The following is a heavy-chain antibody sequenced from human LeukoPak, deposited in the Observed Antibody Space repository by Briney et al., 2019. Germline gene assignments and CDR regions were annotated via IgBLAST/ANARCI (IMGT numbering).Heavy chain of an antibody. Sequence: KTSETLSLTCTVSGDSLTISSYYWTWIRQHPGKGLEWIGYIHPRGSTDYNPSLKSRLTMSLDTSQNQFSLKLTSVTAADTAIYYCARGLDGFKTGHWGQGTLVTVSS. J-gene: IGHJ4*02. CDR3: ARGLDGFKTGH. CDR1: GDSLTISSYY. CDR2: IHPRGST. V-gene: IGHV4-31*03. D-gene: IGHD5-24*01.